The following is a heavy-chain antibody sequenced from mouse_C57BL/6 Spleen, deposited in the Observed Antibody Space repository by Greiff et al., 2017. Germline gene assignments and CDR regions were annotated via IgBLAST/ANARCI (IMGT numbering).Heavy chain of an antibody. CDR3: ARRGYDYDEGDYYAMDY. V-gene: IGHV5-17*01. CDR1: GFTFSDYG. Sequence: EVKLMESGGGLVKPGGSLKLSCAASGFTFSDYGMHWVRQAPEKGLEWVAYISSGSSTIYYADTVKGRFTISRDNAKNTLFLQMTSLRSEDTAMYYCARRGYDYDEGDYYAMDYWGQGTSVTVSS. J-gene: IGHJ4*01. CDR2: ISSGSSTI. D-gene: IGHD2-4*01.